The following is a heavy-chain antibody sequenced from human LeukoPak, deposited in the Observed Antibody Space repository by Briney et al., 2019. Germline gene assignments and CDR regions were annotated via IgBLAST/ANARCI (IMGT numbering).Heavy chain of an antibody. CDR3: ARGRDGYNFLNRGEYYYFDY. Sequence: SETLSLTCTVSGGSISSYYWSWIRQPPGKGLEWIGYIYYSGSTNYNPSLRSRVTMSVDTSKNQFSLNLRSVTPEDTAVYYCARGRDGYNFLNRGEYYYFDYGGQGTLVTVSS. CDR2: IYYSGST. CDR1: GGSISSYY. J-gene: IGHJ4*02. V-gene: IGHV4-59*01. D-gene: IGHD5-24*01.